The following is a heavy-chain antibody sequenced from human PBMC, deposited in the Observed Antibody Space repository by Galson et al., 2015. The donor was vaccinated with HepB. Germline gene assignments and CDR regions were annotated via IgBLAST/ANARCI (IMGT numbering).Heavy chain of an antibody. CDR3: ARDEGYWVGSRCCFDP. V-gene: IGHV3-7*01. D-gene: IGHD2-15*01. J-gene: IGHJ5*02. CDR1: GFTFSSYW. Sequence: SLRLSCAASGFTFSSYWMSWVRQAPGKGLEWVANIKQDGSEKYYVDSVKGRFTISRDNAKNSLYLQMNSLRAEDTAVYYCARDEGYWVGSRCCFDPWGQGTLVTVSS. CDR2: IKQDGSEK.